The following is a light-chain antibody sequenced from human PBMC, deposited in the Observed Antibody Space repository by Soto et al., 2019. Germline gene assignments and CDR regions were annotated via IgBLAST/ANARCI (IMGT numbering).Light chain of an antibody. CDR1: TSDVNGYNF. J-gene: IGLJ1*01. Sequence: QSVLTQPASVSGSPGQSIKISCTGVTSDVNGYNFVSWYQQHPDKAPKHMMYDVATPPSGIANRFSGSKSGNTASLTISGVYAKDDNDYFCPPPTRDKPYVFGTGTMLTIL. V-gene: IGLV2-14*01. CDR3: PPPTRDKPYV. CDR2: DVA.